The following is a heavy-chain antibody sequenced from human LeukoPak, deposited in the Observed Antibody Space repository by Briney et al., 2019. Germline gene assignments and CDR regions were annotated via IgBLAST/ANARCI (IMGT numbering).Heavy chain of an antibody. Sequence: PGGSLRLSCAASGFTSSSYAISWVRQAPGKGLEWVSAISGSGGYTYYADSVKGRFTISRDNSKSTLYLQMNSLRAEGTAVYYCAKNWGATTYYAFDIWGQGTMVTVSS. CDR2: ISGSGGYT. J-gene: IGHJ3*02. V-gene: IGHV3-23*01. D-gene: IGHD5-12*01. CDR1: GFTSSSYA. CDR3: AKNWGATTYYAFDI.